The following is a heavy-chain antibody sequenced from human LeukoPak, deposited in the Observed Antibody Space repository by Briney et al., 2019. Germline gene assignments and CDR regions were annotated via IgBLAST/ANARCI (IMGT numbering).Heavy chain of an antibody. D-gene: IGHD6-13*01. CDR1: GGSISSYY. CDR2: IYYSGST. Sequence: PSETLSLTCTGSGGSISSYYWSWIRQPPGKGLEWIGYIYYSGSTNYNPSLKSRVTISVDTSKNQFSLKLSSVTAADTAVYYCARGVRDSSSWTVPMNWFDPWGQGTLVTVSS. V-gene: IGHV4-59*01. CDR3: ARGVRDSSSWTVPMNWFDP. J-gene: IGHJ5*02.